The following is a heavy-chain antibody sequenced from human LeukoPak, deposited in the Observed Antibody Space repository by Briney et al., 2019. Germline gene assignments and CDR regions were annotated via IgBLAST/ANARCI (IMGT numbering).Heavy chain of an antibody. CDR2: INHSGST. J-gene: IGHJ6*03. Sequence: PSETLSLTCAVYGGFFSSYYWSWIRQPPGKGLEWIGEINHSGSTNYNPSLKSRVTISVDTSKNQFSLKLSSVTAADTAVYYCARRGYYYDSSGYYPYYYYYMDVWGKGTTVTISS. V-gene: IGHV4-34*01. D-gene: IGHD3-22*01. CDR1: GGFFSSYY. CDR3: ARRGYYYDSSGYYPYYYYYMDV.